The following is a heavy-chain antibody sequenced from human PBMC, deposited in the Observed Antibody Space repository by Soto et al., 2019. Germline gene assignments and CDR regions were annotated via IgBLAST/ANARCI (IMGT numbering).Heavy chain of an antibody. J-gene: IGHJ5*02. CDR3: ARGCTNGVCYKLAP. D-gene: IGHD2-8*01. CDR2: AYYRSKWYN. Sequence: PSQTLSLTCAISVASVSSNSAAGTWTRHSPSRGLEWLGRAYYRSKWYNDYAVSVKSRITINPDTSKNQFSLQLNSVTPEETALYYCARGCTNGVCYKLAPGAQGTLVTVAS. CDR1: VASVSSNSAA. V-gene: IGHV6-1*01.